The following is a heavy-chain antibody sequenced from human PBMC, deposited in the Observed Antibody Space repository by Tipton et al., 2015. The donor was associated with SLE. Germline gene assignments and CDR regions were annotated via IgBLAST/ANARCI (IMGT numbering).Heavy chain of an antibody. Sequence: SLRLSCAASGFTFSTYTMNWVRQAPGKGLEWVSSISSSSSYIYYADSVKGRFTISRDNSKNTLYLQLNSLRAEDTAVYYCAREWFYYYYMDVWGKGTTVTVSS. CDR3: AREWFYYYYMDV. V-gene: IGHV3-21*01. D-gene: IGHD3-22*01. J-gene: IGHJ6*03. CDR2: ISSSSSYI. CDR1: GFTFSTYT.